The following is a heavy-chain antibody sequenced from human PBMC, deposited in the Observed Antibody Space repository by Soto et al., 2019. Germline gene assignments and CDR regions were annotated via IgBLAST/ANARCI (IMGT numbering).Heavy chain of an antibody. CDR2: IIPIFGTA. V-gene: IGHV1-69*06. CDR1: GGTVSSYA. J-gene: IGHJ6*02. D-gene: IGHD6-13*01. CDR3: AALHSCSWYGGWYYYGMDV. Sequence: QVQLVQSGAEVKKPGSSGKVSCKASGGTVSSYAISWVRQAPGQGLEWMGGIIPIFGTANYAYKFQGRVTMTADKSTSTDYMVMRSLRSEDTVVYYCAALHSCSWYGGWYYYGMDVWGQGTPVTVSS.